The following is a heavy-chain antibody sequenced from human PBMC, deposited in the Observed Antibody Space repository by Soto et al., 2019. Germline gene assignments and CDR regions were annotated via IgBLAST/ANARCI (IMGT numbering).Heavy chain of an antibody. D-gene: IGHD1-26*01. V-gene: IGHV3-33*01. CDR3: ARGRVDGGELDL. CDR1: GFTFRTYG. J-gene: IGHJ4*02. CDR2: IWYDASNK. Sequence: VHLLESGGGVVQPGRSLRLSCAASGFTFRTYGMYWVRQAPGKGLEWVAVIWYDASNKYYADSVKGRFTISRDNSENTLYLQMNSLRAEDTAVYYCARGRVDGGELDLWGQGTLVTVSS.